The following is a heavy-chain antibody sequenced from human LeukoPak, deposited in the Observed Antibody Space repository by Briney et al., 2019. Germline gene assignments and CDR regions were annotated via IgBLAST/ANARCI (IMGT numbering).Heavy chain of an antibody. CDR3: AKRRYDSSGHFDS. J-gene: IGHJ4*02. D-gene: IGHD3-22*01. V-gene: IGHV3-23*01. Sequence: GGSLRLSCAAPGVTFSMYAMSWVRQAPGKGLEWVSTISGSGGSTYYADSVKGRFTISKDNSKNTLYMRMSSLRAEDTAVYYCAKRRYDSSGHFDSWGQGTLVTVSS. CDR2: ISGSGGST. CDR1: GVTFSMYA.